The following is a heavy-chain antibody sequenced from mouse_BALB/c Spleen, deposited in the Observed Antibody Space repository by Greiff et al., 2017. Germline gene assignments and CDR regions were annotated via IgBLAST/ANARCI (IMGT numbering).Heavy chain of an antibody. D-gene: IGHD1-2*01. CDR1: GYTFTSYY. Sequence: QVQLQQSGAELVKPGASVKLSCKASGYTFTSYYMYWVKQRPGQGLEWIGEFNPSNGGTNFNEKFKSKATLTVDKSSSTAYMQLSSLTSEDSAVYYCTRRRGIRLPWFAYWGQGTLVTVSA. CDR3: TRRRGIRLPWFAY. CDR2: FNPSNGGT. V-gene: IGHV1S81*02. J-gene: IGHJ3*01.